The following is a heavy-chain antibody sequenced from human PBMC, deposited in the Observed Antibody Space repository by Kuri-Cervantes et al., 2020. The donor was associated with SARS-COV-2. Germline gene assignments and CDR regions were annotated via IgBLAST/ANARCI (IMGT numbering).Heavy chain of an antibody. D-gene: IGHD2-15*01. CDR1: GYTFTSYG. V-gene: IGHV1-18*01. J-gene: IGHJ6*03. CDR3: ARVVVGYCSGGSCPGYIDV. Sequence: PSVKVSCKASGYTFTSYGISWVRQAPGQGLEWMGWISAYNGNTNYAQKLQGRVTMTTDTSTSTAYMELRSLRSDDTAVYYCARVVVGYCSGGSCPGYIDVWGKGTTVTVSS. CDR2: ISAYNGNT.